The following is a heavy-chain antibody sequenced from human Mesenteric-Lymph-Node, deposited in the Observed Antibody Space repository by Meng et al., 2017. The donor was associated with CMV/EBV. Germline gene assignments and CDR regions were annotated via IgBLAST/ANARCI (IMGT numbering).Heavy chain of an antibody. V-gene: IGHV3-53*05. D-gene: IGHD2-2*01. CDR1: GFTVSSNY. Sequence: GEPLKISCAASGFTVSSNYMSWVRQAPGKGLEWVSVIYSGGSTYYADSVKGRFTISRDNSKNTVYLQMNSLRAEDTAVYYCAKAGGYCSSTSCQKAYYYYGMDVWGQETTVTVSS. CDR2: IYSGGST. J-gene: IGHJ6*02. CDR3: AKAGGYCSSTSCQKAYYYYGMDV.